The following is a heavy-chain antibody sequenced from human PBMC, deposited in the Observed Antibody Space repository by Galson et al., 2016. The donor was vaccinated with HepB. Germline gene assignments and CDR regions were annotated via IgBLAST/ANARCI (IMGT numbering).Heavy chain of an antibody. D-gene: IGHD1-26*01. CDR3: AKPRGSYSVFEY. Sequence: SLRLSCAASGFTFSNYGMHWVRQAPGKGLEWVALIWSDGGNKYYADSVRGRFTISRDNSKNTLYLQMNSLRAEDTAVYYCAKPRGSYSVFEYWGQGTLVTVSS. J-gene: IGHJ4*02. CDR2: IWSDGGNK. CDR1: GFTFSNYG. V-gene: IGHV3-33*06.